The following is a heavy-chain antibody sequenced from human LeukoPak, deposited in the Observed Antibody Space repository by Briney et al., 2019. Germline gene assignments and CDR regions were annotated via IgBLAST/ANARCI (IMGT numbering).Heavy chain of an antibody. J-gene: IGHJ4*02. CDR3: ARGVLLWFGERPHSYYFDY. D-gene: IGHD3-10*01. Sequence: GGSLRLSCTVSGFTVSSNSMSWVRQAPGKGLEWVSFIYSDNTHYSDSVKGRFTISRDNSKNTLYLQMNSLRAEDTAVYYCARGVLLWFGERPHSYYFDYWGQGTLVTVSS. V-gene: IGHV3-53*01. CDR2: IYSDNT. CDR1: GFTVSSNS.